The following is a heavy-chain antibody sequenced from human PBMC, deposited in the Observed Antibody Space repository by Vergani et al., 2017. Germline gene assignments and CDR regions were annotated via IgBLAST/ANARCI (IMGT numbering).Heavy chain of an antibody. CDR3: ARWHGFRHDFDD. V-gene: IGHV4-39*01. CDR1: GGSISSSSYY. D-gene: IGHD3-10*01. Sequence: QLQLQESGPGLVEPSETLSLTCTVSGGSISSSSYYWGWIRQPPEKGLEWIGIIYHVGSTYYNPSLKSRVTISVDTSKNQFSLKLSSVTAADTAVYYCARWHGFRHDFDDWGQGTLVTVSS. CDR2: IYHVGST. J-gene: IGHJ4*02.